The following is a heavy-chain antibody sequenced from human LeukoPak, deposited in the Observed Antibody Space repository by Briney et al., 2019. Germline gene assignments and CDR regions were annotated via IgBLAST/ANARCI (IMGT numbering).Heavy chain of an antibody. CDR3: ARGGVVTAMGTRYWYFDL. D-gene: IGHD2-21*02. Sequence: KPSETLSLTCTVSGGSISSYYWSWIRQPPGKGLEWIGYIYYSGSTNYNPSLKSRVTISVDTSKNQFSLKLSSVTAADTAVYYCARGGVVTAMGTRYWYFDLWGRGTPVTVSS. J-gene: IGHJ2*01. V-gene: IGHV4-59*01. CDR1: GGSISSYY. CDR2: IYYSGST.